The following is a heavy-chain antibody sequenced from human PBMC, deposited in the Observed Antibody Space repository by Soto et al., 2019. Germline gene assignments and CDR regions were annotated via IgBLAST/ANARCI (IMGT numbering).Heavy chain of an antibody. Sequence: QVQLVQSGAEVKKPGASVKVSCKASGYTFNNYHINWVRQAPGQGLEWMGWISPYNGNTNYAQKFQYRVTMTTDTSTSTAYMDLRSLKSDDTAVYYCARDPSTVTTTFDYWGQGTLVTVSS. J-gene: IGHJ4*02. CDR1: GYTFNNYH. CDR2: ISPYNGNT. CDR3: ARDPSTVTTTFDY. V-gene: IGHV1-18*01. D-gene: IGHD4-17*01.